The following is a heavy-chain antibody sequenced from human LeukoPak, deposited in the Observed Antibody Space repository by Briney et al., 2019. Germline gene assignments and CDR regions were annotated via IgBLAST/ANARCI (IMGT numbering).Heavy chain of an antibody. CDR1: GGSFSGYY. Sequence: SETLSLTCAVYGGSFSGYYWSWIRQPPGKGLEWIGEINHSGSTNYNPSLKSRVTISVDTSKNQFSLKLSSVTAADTAAYYCARGLYCSSTSCPCDYWGQGTLVTVSS. CDR3: ARGLYCSSTSCPCDY. V-gene: IGHV4-34*01. D-gene: IGHD2-2*01. CDR2: INHSGST. J-gene: IGHJ4*02.